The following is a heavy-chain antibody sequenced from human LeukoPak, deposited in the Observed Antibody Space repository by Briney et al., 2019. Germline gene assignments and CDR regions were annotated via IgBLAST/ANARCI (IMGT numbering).Heavy chain of an antibody. CDR1: SGSISSSSYY. CDR3: ARPGNRKSGSYGY. V-gene: IGHV4-39*07. J-gene: IGHJ4*02. CDR2: IYYSGST. D-gene: IGHD1-26*01. Sequence: PSETLSLTCTVSSGSISSSSYYWGWIRQPPGKGLEWIGSIYYSGSTYYNPSLKSRVTISVDTSKNQFSLKLSSVTAADTAVYYCARPGNRKSGSYGYWGQGIPVIVSS.